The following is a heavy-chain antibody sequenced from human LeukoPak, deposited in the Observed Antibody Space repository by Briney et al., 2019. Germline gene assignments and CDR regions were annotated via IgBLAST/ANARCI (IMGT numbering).Heavy chain of an antibody. CDR3: ASMIQDYYYYYYMDV. V-gene: IGHV4-30-4*08. D-gene: IGHD3-16*01. J-gene: IGHJ6*03. CDR2: IYYSGST. Sequence: NPSETLSLTCTVSGGSISSGDYYWSWIRQPPGKGMEWIGYIYYSGSTYYNPSLKSRVTISVDTSKNQFSLKLSSVTAADTAVYYCASMIQDYYYYYYMDVWGKGTTVTVSS. CDR1: GGSISSGDYY.